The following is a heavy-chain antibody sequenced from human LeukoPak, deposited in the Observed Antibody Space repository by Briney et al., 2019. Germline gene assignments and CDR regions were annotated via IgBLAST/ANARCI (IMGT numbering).Heavy chain of an antibody. CDR3: ARDRGIAAAGSEVYAFDI. D-gene: IGHD6-13*01. CDR2: ISSNGGST. J-gene: IGHJ3*02. V-gene: IGHV3-64*01. CDR1: GFTFSSYA. Sequence: GGSVRLSCAAAGFTFSSYAMHWVRQAPGKGLEYVSTISSNGGSTYYANSVKGRFTISRDNSKNTLYLQMGSLRAEDTAVYYCARDRGIAAAGSEVYAFDIWGQGTMVTVSS.